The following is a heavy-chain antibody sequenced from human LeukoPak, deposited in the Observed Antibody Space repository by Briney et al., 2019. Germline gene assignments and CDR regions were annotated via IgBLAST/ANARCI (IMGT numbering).Heavy chain of an antibody. CDR3: AKDQDYYDSSSNDY. CDR2: ISGSGGST. V-gene: IGHV3-23*01. Sequence: GGSLRLSCAASGFTFSSYAMSWVRQAPGKGLEWVSAISGSGGSTYYADSVKGRFTISRDNSKNTLYLQMNSLRAEDTAVYYCAKDQDYYDSSSNDYWGQGTLVTVSS. D-gene: IGHD3-22*01. CDR1: GFTFSSYA. J-gene: IGHJ4*02.